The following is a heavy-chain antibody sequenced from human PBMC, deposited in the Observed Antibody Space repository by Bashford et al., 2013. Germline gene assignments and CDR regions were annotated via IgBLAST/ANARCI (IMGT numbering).Heavy chain of an antibody. D-gene: IGHD6-6*01. CDR3: ARMSSSGFDY. CDR2: IYYSGST. J-gene: IGHJ4*02. CDR1: GGSISNYY. Sequence: SETLSLTCTVSGGSISNYYWSWIRQPPGKGLEWIGYIYYSGSTNYNPSLKSRVTISVDKSKNQFSLKLSSVTAADTAVYYCARMSSSGFDYWGQGTLVTVSS. V-gene: IGHV4-59*12.